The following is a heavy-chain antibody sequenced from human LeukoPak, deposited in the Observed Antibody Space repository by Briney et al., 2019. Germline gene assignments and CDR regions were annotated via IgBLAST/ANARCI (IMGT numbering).Heavy chain of an antibody. V-gene: IGHV1-46*03. CDR1: GYTFTSYY. J-gene: IGHJ6*03. Sequence: ASVKVSCKASGYTFTSYYLHWVRQAPGQGLDWMGIINPSGGSTSYAQKFQGRVTMTRDTSTSTVYMELSSLRSEDTAVYYCARGREMATIPGVYYYYMDVWGKGTTVTVSS. CDR2: INPSGGST. CDR3: ARGREMATIPGVYYYYMDV. D-gene: IGHD5-24*01.